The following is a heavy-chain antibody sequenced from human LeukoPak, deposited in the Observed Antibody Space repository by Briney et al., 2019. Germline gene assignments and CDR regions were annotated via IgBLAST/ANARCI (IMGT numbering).Heavy chain of an antibody. CDR1: GFTFNRCW. Sequence: GGSLRLSCVVSGFTFNRCWMYWVRQAPGKGLEWVAHINPDGRDTYYVDSVKGRFTISRDNAQNSMYLQMNSLRVEDTAVYYCTSWGDTTAEYFQRWGQGTLVTVSS. D-gene: IGHD2-21*02. V-gene: IGHV3-7*01. J-gene: IGHJ1*01. CDR2: INPDGRDT. CDR3: TSWGDTTAEYFQR.